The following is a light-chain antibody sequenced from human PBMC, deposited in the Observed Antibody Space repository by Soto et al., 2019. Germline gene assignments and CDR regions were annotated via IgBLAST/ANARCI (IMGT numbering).Light chain of an antibody. CDR1: QSISSY. CDR3: QKYNTAPYT. Sequence: DIQMTQSPSSLSASVGDRVTITCRASQSISSYLNWYQQKPGKAPKLLIDAASTLQSGVPPRVSGSGSGKHFTLTISSLQPEDSATYYCQKYNTAPYTFGQGTKVDIK. V-gene: IGKV1-27*01. CDR2: AAS. J-gene: IGKJ1*01.